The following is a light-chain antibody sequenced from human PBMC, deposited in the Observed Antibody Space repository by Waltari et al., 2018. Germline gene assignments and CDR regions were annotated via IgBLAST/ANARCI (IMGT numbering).Light chain of an antibody. V-gene: IGLV2-8*01. CDR3: SSYAGSNNSWV. Sequence: QSALTQPPSASGSPGQSVTISCTGTSSDVGGYNYVSWYQQHPGKAPKLMIYEVSKRPSGVPVRFSGSKSGNTASLTVSGLQAEDEADYYCSSYAGSNNSWVFGGGTKLTVL. CDR2: EVS. CDR1: SSDVGGYNY. J-gene: IGLJ3*02.